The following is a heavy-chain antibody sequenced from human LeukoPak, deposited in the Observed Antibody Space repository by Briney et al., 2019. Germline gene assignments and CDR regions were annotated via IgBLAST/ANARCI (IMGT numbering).Heavy chain of an antibody. Sequence: GGSLRLSCAASGFTFSSYGMHWVRQAPGKGLEWVAVISYDGSNKLYADSVKGRFTISRDNSKNTLFVQMNSLRAEDKAVYYCAKDGHGNGWSRFYYFDYWGQGTLVTVSS. V-gene: IGHV3-30*18. D-gene: IGHD6-19*01. CDR2: ISYDGSNK. J-gene: IGHJ4*02. CDR3: AKDGHGNGWSRFYYFDY. CDR1: GFTFSSYG.